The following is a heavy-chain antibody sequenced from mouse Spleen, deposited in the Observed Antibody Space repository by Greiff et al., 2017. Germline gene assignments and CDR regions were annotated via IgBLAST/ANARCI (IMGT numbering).Heavy chain of an antibody. CDR1: GYTFTSYW. J-gene: IGHJ1*01. CDR2: IDPSDSYT. Sequence: QVQLQQPGAELVMPGASVKLSCKASGYTFTSYWMHWVKQRPGQGLEWIGEIDPSDSYTNYNQKFKGKATLTVDKSSSTAYMQLSSLTSEDSAVYYCARKWDYGNYWYFDVWGAGTTVTVSS. D-gene: IGHD2-1*01. CDR3: ARKWDYGNYWYFDV. V-gene: IGHV1-69*01.